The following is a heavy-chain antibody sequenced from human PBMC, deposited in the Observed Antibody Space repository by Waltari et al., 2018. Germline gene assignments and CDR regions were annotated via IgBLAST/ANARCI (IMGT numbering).Heavy chain of an antibody. J-gene: IGHJ3*02. CDR1: GGTFSSYD. CDR2: IIPIFGTA. V-gene: IGHV1-69*12. D-gene: IGHD3-3*01. Sequence: QVQLVQSGAEVKKPGSSVKVSCKASGGTFSSYDISWVRQAPGQGLEWMGGIIPIFGTANYAQKFQGRVTITADESTSTAYMELSSLRSEDTAVYYCARATIFGVVTPFDIWGQGTMVTVSS. CDR3: ARATIFGVVTPFDI.